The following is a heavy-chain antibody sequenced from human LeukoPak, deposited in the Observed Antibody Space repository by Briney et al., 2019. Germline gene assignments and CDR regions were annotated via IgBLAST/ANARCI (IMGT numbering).Heavy chain of an antibody. D-gene: IGHD3-22*01. J-gene: IGHJ4*02. CDR2: INHSGST. V-gene: IGHV4-34*01. CDR3: ARGPRYYYDSSGYRRFDY. Sequence: SETLSLTCAVYGGSFSGYYWSWIRQPPGKGLEWIGEINHSGSTNYNPSLKSRVTISVDTSKNQFSLKLSSVTAADTAVYYCARGPRYYYDSSGYRRFDYWGQGTLVTVSS. CDR1: GGSFSGYY.